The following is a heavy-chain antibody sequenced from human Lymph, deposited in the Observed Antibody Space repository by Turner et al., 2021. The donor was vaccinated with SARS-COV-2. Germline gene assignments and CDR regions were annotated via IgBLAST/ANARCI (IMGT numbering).Heavy chain of an antibody. D-gene: IGHD1-1*01. J-gene: IGHJ4*02. CDR3: AKDPNWYVLSAVDY. CDR2: ISGSGGST. V-gene: IGHV3-23*01. Sequence: EVQLLESGGGLVQPGGSLRLSCAASGFTFSSYAMSWVRQAPGKGLEWVSAISGSGGSTYNADSVKGRFTISRDKSKNTLYLQMNSLRAEDTAVYYCAKDPNWYVLSAVDYWGQGTLVTVSS. CDR1: GFTFSSYA.